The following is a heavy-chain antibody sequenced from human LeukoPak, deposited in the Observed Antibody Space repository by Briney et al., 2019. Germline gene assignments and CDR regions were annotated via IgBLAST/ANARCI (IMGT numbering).Heavy chain of an antibody. V-gene: IGHV3-48*04. CDR2: ISSSGSTI. CDR3: ARASPPGRRLLWFGEPINYGMDV. J-gene: IGHJ6*02. CDR1: GFTFRSYS. D-gene: IGHD3-10*01. Sequence: GGSLRLSCAASGFTFRSYSMNWVRQAPGKGLEWVSYISSSGSTIYYADSVKGRFTISRDNAKNSLYLQMNSLRAEDTAVYYCARASPPGRRLLWFGEPINYGMDVWGQGTTVTVSS.